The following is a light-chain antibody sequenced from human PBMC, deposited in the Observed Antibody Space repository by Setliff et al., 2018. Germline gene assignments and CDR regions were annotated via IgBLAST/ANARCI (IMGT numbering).Light chain of an antibody. CDR2: DVT. CDR1: GSDVGTSKY. CDR3: SIHRSRGYV. Sequence: QSALTQPASVSGSPGQSITISCTGTGSDVGTSKYVSWYQQHPGKAPKLIIYDVTTRPSGGSNRFSGSKSGNTASLTISGLQAEYEADYYCSIHRSRGYVSGTGTKVTVL. J-gene: IGLJ1*01. V-gene: IGLV2-14*03.